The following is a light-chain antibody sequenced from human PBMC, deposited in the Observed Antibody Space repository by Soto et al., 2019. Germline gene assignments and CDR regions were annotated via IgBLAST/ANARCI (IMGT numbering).Light chain of an antibody. CDR2: NAS. Sequence: EIVLTQSPGTLSLSPGERATLSCRASQSVSNNYLAWYQQKPGQAPRLLIYNASSRATGIPDRFSGSGSGTDFTLNISRLEPEDFAVYYCQQYGSSRTFGQGTKLDIK. J-gene: IGKJ2*01. CDR1: QSVSNNY. CDR3: QQYGSSRT. V-gene: IGKV3-20*01.